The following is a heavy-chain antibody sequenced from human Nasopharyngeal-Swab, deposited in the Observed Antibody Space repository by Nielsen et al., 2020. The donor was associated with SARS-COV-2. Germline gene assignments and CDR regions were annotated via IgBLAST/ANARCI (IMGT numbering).Heavy chain of an antibody. V-gene: IGHV3-23*01. CDR3: ARGGLDYDFWSAYFMDV. CDR1: GFTLSIYA. CDR2: ISGSGDTT. J-gene: IGHJ6*02. Sequence: GGSLRLSCAASGFTLSIYAMTWVRQAPGKGLEWVSTISGSGDTTYYADSVKGRFTISRDNAKNSLYLQMNSLRAEDTAVYYCARGGLDYDFWSAYFMDVWGQGTTVTVSS. D-gene: IGHD3-3*01.